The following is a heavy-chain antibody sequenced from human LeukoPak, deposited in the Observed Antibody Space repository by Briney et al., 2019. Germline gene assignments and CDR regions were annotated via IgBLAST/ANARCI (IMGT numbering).Heavy chain of an antibody. CDR1: GFTFGDYA. D-gene: IGHD2-2*01. V-gene: IGHV3-49*04. Sequence: PGGSLRLSCTASGFTFGDYAMSWVPQAPGKGLEWVGFIRGKAYGGTTEYAASVKGRFTISRDDSKSIASLQMNSLKTEDTAVYYCTRARLVGYCTSTSCYGGSYFDYWGQGTLVTVSS. J-gene: IGHJ4*02. CDR2: IRGKAYGGTT. CDR3: TRARLVGYCTSTSCYGGSYFDY.